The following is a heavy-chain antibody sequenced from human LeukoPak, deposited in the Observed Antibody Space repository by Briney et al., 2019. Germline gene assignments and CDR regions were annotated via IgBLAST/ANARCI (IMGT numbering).Heavy chain of an antibody. V-gene: IGHV4-4*07. CDR1: GGSTSSYY. D-gene: IGHD4-23*01. CDR3: AREAGGNEVFDY. Sequence: SETLSLTCTVSGGSTSSYYWSWIRQPAGKGLEWIGRIYTSGSTNYNPSLKSRVTISVDKSKNQFSLKLSSVTAADTAVYYCAREAGGNEVFDYWGQGTPVTVSS. CDR2: IYTSGST. J-gene: IGHJ4*02.